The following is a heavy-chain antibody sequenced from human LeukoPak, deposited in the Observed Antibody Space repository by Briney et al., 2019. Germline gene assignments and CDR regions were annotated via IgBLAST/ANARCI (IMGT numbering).Heavy chain of an antibody. J-gene: IGHJ5*02. CDR1: GGSISSYY. CDR2: IYYSGST. CDR3: ARLGLRGFGGFEP. D-gene: IGHD4-17*01. Sequence: SETLSLTCTVSGGSISSYYWSWIRQPPGKGLEWIGNIYYSGSTNYNPSLKSRVTISVDTSKNQFSLKLSSLTAADTAVYYCARLGLRGFGGFEPWGQGTLVTVSS. V-gene: IGHV4-59*12.